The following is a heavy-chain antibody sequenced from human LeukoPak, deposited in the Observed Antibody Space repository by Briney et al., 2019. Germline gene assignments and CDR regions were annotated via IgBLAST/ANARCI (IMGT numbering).Heavy chain of an antibody. Sequence: ASVNVSCKVSGYTLTELSMHWVRQDPGKGLEWMGGFGPEDGETIYAQKFQGRVTMTEDTSTDTAYMELSRLRSEDTAVYYCATKLEWELNYWGQGTLVTVSS. J-gene: IGHJ4*02. CDR2: FGPEDGET. V-gene: IGHV1-24*01. D-gene: IGHD1-26*01. CDR3: ATKLEWELNY. CDR1: GYTLTELS.